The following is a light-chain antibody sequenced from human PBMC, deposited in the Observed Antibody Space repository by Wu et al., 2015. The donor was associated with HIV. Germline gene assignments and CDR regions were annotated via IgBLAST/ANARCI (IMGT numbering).Light chain of an antibody. Sequence: EIVLTQSPATLSLSPGERATLSCRASQSISNYLAWYQQKPGQAPRLLIYDASNRATGIPARFSGSGSGTDFTLTISSLEPEDFAIYYCQQYQNWPPVTFGQGTKVEIK. CDR1: QSISNY. J-gene: IGKJ1*01. V-gene: IGKV3-11*01. CDR2: DAS. CDR3: QQYQNWPPVT.